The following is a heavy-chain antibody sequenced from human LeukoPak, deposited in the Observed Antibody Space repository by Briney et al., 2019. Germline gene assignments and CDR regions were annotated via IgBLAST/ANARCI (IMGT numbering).Heavy chain of an antibody. V-gene: IGHV1-18*04. J-gene: IGHJ4*02. D-gene: IGHD2-21*02. CDR3: ARGGSRVVTYGNFDY. Sequence: ASVKVFCKASGYTFTSYAISWVRQAPGQGLEWMGWISTYSGNTNYAQKLQGRITMTTETSTSTAYMELRSLRSDDTAVYYCARGGSRVVTYGNFDYWGQGILVTVSS. CDR1: GYTFTSYA. CDR2: ISTYSGNT.